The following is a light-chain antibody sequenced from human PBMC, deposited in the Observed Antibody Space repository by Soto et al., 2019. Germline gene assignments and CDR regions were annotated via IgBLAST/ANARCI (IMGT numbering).Light chain of an antibody. CDR2: AAS. CDR1: QGISSY. V-gene: IGKV1-8*01. Sequence: IRMTQSPSSLSASTGDRVTITCRASQGISSYLAWYQQKPGKAPKLLIYAASTLQSGVPSRFSGSGSGTDFTLTISCLQSEDFATYYCQQYDSYSSGPFGQGTKVDIK. CDR3: QQYDSYSSGP. J-gene: IGKJ1*01.